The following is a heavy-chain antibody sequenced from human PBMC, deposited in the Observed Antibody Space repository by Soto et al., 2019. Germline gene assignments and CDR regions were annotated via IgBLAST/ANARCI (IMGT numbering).Heavy chain of an antibody. J-gene: IGHJ4*02. CDR1: GATFSSYA. D-gene: IGHD3-22*01. V-gene: IGHV1-69*06. CDR3: ARDKGAYYSHLVY. Sequence: QVLLVQSGAEVKKPGSSVKVSCKLSGATFSSYAMSWVRQAPGQGLEWIGGIIPFFGTPNYAQKFQGRFTITADTSTATSYMELSSLRSDDTAVYYCARDKGAYYSHLVYWGQGTLVTVSS. CDR2: IIPFFGTP.